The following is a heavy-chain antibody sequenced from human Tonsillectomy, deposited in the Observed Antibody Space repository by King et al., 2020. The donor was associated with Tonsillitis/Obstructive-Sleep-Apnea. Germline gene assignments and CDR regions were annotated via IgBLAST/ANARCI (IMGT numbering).Heavy chain of an antibody. J-gene: IGHJ3*02. CDR2: IRTKAYGGTT. Sequence: VQLVESGGGLVQPGRSLRLSCTGSGFTFGDYTMNWVRQAPGKGLEWLGFIRTKAYGGTTEYIASVKGRFTISRDDSKNIAYLQMSSLKTDDTAVYFCTRGGGHAKGAFDIWGQGTMVTVSS. CDR1: GFTFGDYT. V-gene: IGHV3-49*04. CDR3: TRGGGHAKGAFDI. D-gene: IGHD3-16*01.